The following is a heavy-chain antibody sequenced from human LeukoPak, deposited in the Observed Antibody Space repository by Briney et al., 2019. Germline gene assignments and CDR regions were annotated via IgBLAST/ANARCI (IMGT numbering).Heavy chain of an antibody. V-gene: IGHV3-23*01. J-gene: IGHJ3*01. D-gene: IGHD4-17*01. CDR1: GFTFSNDA. CDR2: IRGSGGAT. CDR3: GRDPNGDYIGALDF. Sequence: PGGSLRLSCAASGFTFSNDAMTWVRLAPGKGLEWVSSIRGSGGATSYADSVRVRITMYRDNFKDTLYLQMNNLGGEDTAVYYCGRDPNGDYIGALDFWGRGRLVAVSS.